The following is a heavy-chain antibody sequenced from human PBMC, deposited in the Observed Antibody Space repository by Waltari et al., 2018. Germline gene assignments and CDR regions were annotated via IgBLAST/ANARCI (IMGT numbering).Heavy chain of an antibody. CDR2: VLGRGGT. Sequence: NWGSWVRRSPGKGLECIGQVLGRGGTNYNPSLASRVTVSIDTSNNRFSLRMPSPTAADTAMYYCARDRGRGLYLDSWSQGTLVTVSP. CDR1: NW. V-gene: IGHV4-4*02. D-gene: IGHD2-15*01. CDR3: ARDRGRGLYLDS. J-gene: IGHJ4*02.